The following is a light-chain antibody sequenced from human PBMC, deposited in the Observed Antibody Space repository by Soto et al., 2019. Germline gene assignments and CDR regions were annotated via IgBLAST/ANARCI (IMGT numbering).Light chain of an antibody. Sequence: QSALTQPASVSGSPGQSITISCTGTSSDIGYYNYVSWYQHHPGKAPKLLIYDVSKRPSGVSNRFSGSKSANTASLTISGLQAEDDGDYYCTSYTSSSTLVFGTGTKLTVL. CDR1: SSDIGYYNY. J-gene: IGLJ1*01. CDR3: TSYTSSSTLV. CDR2: DVS. V-gene: IGLV2-14*03.